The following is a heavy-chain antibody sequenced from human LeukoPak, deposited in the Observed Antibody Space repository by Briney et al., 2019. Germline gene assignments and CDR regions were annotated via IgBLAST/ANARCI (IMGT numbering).Heavy chain of an antibody. CDR2: IYTSGST. J-gene: IGHJ5*02. CDR3: ARDGWGSLPNWFDP. V-gene: IGHV4-4*07. D-gene: IGHD1-26*01. Sequence: SETLSLTCTVSGGSISSYYWSWIRQPAGKGLEWIGRIYTSGSTNYNPSLKSRVTMSVDTSRNQFSLKLSSVTAADTAAYYCARDGWGSLPNWFDPWGQGTLVTVSS. CDR1: GGSISSYY.